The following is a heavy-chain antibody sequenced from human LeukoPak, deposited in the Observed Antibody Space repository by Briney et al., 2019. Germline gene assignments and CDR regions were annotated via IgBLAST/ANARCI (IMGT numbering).Heavy chain of an antibody. V-gene: IGHV4-39*07. CDR2: IYYSGST. J-gene: IGHJ3*02. D-gene: IGHD3-22*01. CDR3: ATNGRHYDSSGLGFPGPDAFDI. Sequence: PSETLSLTCTVSGGSIRNSIYYWGWIRQPPGKGPEWIGSIYYSGSTNYNPSLKSRVTISVDTSKNQFSLKLSSVTAADTAVYYCATNGRHYDSSGLGFPGPDAFDIWGQGTMVTVSS. CDR1: GGSIRNSIYY.